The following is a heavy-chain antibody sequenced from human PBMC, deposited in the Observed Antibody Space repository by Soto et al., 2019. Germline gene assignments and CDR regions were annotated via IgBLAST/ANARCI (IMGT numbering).Heavy chain of an antibody. CDR2: IYYSGST. CDR3: ARGRRVERRAGYYYYYGMDV. CDR1: GGSISSSSYY. Sequence: SETLSLTCTASGGSISSSSYYWGWIRQPPGKGLEWIGSIYYSGSTYYNPSLKSRVTISVDTSKNQFSLKLSSVTAADTAVYYCARGRRVERRAGYYYYYGMDVWGQGTTVTVSS. J-gene: IGHJ6*02. V-gene: IGHV4-39*07. D-gene: IGHD1-1*01.